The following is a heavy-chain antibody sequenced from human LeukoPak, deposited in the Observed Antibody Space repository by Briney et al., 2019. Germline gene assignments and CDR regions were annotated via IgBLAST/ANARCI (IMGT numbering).Heavy chain of an antibody. J-gene: IGHJ4*02. Sequence: SETLSLTCTVSGGSISSSSYYWGWIRQPPGKGLEWIGSIYYSGSIYYNPSLKSRVTISVDTSKNQFSLKLSSVTAADTAVYYCARHSGYSGYDFDYWGQGTLVTVSS. CDR3: ARHSGYSGYDFDY. V-gene: IGHV4-39*01. D-gene: IGHD5-12*01. CDR2: IYYSGSI. CDR1: GGSISSSSYY.